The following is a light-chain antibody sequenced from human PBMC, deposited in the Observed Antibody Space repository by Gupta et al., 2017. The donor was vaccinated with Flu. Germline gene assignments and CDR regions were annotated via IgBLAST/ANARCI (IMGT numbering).Light chain of an antibody. Sequence: SALTQPASVSGSPGQSMTISCTGTSSDVGEYKNVSWYQQHPGKAPNLMIYDVSYRPSGVSNRFAGSKSGTTASLTISGLQAEDEADYYCSSYTSSNTLQVIFGGGTRLTVL. CDR3: SSYTSSNTLQVI. V-gene: IGLV2-14*03. CDR2: DVS. J-gene: IGLJ2*01. CDR1: SSDVGEYKN.